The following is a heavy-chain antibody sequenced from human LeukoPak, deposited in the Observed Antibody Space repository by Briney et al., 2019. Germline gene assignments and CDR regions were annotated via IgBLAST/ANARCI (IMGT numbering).Heavy chain of an antibody. Sequence: SETLSLTCTVSGGSISSGGYYWSWIRQPPGKGLEWIGYIYHSGSTYYNPSLKSRVTISVDRSKNQFSLKLSSVTAADTAVYYCARRIRDSSGYREDLNAFDIWGQGTMVTVSS. CDR3: ARRIRDSSGYREDLNAFDI. CDR2: IYHSGST. CDR1: GGSISSGGYY. J-gene: IGHJ3*02. D-gene: IGHD3-22*01. V-gene: IGHV4-30-2*01.